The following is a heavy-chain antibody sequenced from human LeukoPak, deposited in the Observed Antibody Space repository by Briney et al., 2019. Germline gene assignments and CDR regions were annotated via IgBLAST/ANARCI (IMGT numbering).Heavy chain of an antibody. J-gene: IGHJ4*02. CDR2: INGSGGST. Sequence: GGSLRLSCAASGFTFSSRTMNWVRQAPGKGLEWVSTINGSGGSTYYADSVKGRFTISRDNSKNTLYLQMNSLRAEDTAVYYCAKMYSSSWYYFDYWGQGTLVTVSS. D-gene: IGHD6-13*01. CDR3: AKMYSSSWYYFDY. CDR1: GFTFSSRT. V-gene: IGHV3-23*01.